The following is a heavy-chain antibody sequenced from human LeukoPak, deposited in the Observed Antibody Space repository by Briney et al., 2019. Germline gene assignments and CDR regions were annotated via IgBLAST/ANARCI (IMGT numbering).Heavy chain of an antibody. CDR2: IYYSGST. J-gene: IGHJ4*02. D-gene: IGHD2-15*01. CDR3: ARVEGGPGGSRYYLDY. Sequence: SETLSLTCTVSGGSISSYYWSWIRQPPGKGLEWIGYIYYSGSTNYNPSLKSRVTISVDTSKNQFSLKLSSVTAADTAVYYCARVEGGPGGSRYYLDYWGQGTLVTVSS. V-gene: IGHV4-59*01. CDR1: GGSISSYY.